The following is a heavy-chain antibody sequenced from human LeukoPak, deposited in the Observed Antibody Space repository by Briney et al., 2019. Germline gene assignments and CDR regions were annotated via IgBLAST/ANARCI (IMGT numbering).Heavy chain of an antibody. CDR3: ARLLVYGSGAEAFDY. CDR1: GFTFSSYG. CDR2: INEDGSEK. Sequence: GGSLRLSCAASGFTFSSYGMHWVRQAPGKGLEWVANINEDGSEKYYLDSVRGRFTISRDNAKNSLYLQMDSLRAEDTAVYYCARLLVYGSGAEAFDYWGQGALVTVSS. D-gene: IGHD3-10*01. V-gene: IGHV3-7*01. J-gene: IGHJ4*02.